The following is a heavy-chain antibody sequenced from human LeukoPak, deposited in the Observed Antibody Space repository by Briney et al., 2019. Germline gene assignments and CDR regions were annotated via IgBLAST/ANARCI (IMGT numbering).Heavy chain of an antibody. CDR2: INPNSGGT. CDR3: ARDPLFRYYGSGSPPDS. CDR1: GYTFTGYY. D-gene: IGHD3-10*01. Sequence: GASVKVSCKASGYTFTGYYMHGVRQAPGQGLEWMGWINPNSGGTNYAQKFQGRVTMTRDTSISTAYMELSRLRSDDTAVYYCARDPLFRYYGSGSPPDSWGQGNLVTVSS. J-gene: IGHJ5*02. V-gene: IGHV1-2*02.